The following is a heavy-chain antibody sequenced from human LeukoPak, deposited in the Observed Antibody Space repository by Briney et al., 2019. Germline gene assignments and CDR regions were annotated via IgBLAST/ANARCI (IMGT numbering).Heavy chain of an antibody. CDR1: GYTFTSYG. D-gene: IGHD2-2*02. CDR2: IIPIFG. CDR3: ARDAPQYCSSTSCYTYNWFDP. J-gene: IGHJ5*02. Sequence: GASVKVSCKASGYTFTSYGISWVRQAPGQGLEWMGGIIPIFGTADESTSTAYMELSSLRSEDTAVYYCARDAPQYCSSTSCYTYNWFDPWGQGTLVTVSS. V-gene: IGHV1-69*13.